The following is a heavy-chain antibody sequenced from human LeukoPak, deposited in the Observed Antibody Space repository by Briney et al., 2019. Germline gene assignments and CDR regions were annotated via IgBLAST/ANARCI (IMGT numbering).Heavy chain of an antibody. D-gene: IGHD3-3*01. Sequence: ASVKVSCKASGYTFTSYDINWVRQATGQGLEWMGWMNPNSGNTGYAQKFQGRVTITRNTSISTAYMELSSLRSEDTAVYYCAGGGHDFWSGYPFDYWGQGTLVTVSS. CDR2: MNPNSGNT. J-gene: IGHJ4*02. CDR1: GYTFTSYD. CDR3: AGGGHDFWSGYPFDY. V-gene: IGHV1-8*03.